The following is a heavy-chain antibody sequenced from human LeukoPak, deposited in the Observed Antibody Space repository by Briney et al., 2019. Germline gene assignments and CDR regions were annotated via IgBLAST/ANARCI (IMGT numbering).Heavy chain of an antibody. Sequence: ASVTVSCKASGYTFTGYYMHWVRQAPGQGLEWMGWINPNSGGTNYAQKFQGRVTMTRDTSISTAYMELSRLRSDDTAVYYCARDGSPIYGGNPDFDYWGQGTLVTVSS. D-gene: IGHD4-23*01. V-gene: IGHV1-2*02. J-gene: IGHJ4*02. CDR1: GYTFTGYY. CDR3: ARDGSPIYGGNPDFDY. CDR2: INPNSGGT.